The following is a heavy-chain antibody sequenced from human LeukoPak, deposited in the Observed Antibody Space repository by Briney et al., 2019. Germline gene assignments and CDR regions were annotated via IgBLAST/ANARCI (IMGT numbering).Heavy chain of an antibody. D-gene: IGHD1-26*01. CDR2: ISSSSSYI. J-gene: IGHJ4*02. CDR3: AREGVPGATAHHYDY. CDR1: GFTFSSYS. V-gene: IGHV3-21*01. Sequence: AGGSLRLSCAASGFTFSSYSMNWVRQAPGKGLEWVSSISSSSSYIYYADSVKGRFTISRDNAKNSSYLQMNSLRAEDTGVYYCAREGVPGATAHHYDYWGQGSLVTVSS.